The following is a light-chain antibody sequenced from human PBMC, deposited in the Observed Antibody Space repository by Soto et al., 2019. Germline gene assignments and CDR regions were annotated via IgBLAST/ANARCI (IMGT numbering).Light chain of an antibody. CDR3: MQGSHWPPIT. CDR1: QSLVHRDGNTY. J-gene: IGKJ5*01. CDR2: KVS. Sequence: DVVVTQSPLSLPVTLGQAASISCRSSQSLVHRDGNTYLSWFRQRPRQSPRRLIYKVSNREAGVRNRFSGSGSGTDFTLNNSRVEAEDVGLYYCMQGSHWPPITFGQGTRLEIK. V-gene: IGKV2-30*02.